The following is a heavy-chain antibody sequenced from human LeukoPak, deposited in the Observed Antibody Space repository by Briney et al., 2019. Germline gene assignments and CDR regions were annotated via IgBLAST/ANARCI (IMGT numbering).Heavy chain of an antibody. CDR2: ISSSSSYI. V-gene: IGHV3-21*01. CDR3: AREVKGIPLSGPI. CDR1: GFTFSSYS. Sequence: GGSLRLSCAASGFTFSSYSMNWVRQAPGKGLEWVSSISSSSSYIYYADSVKGRFTISRDNAKNSLYLQMNSLRAEDTAVYYCAREVKGIPLSGPIWGQGTMVTVSS. J-gene: IGHJ3*02. D-gene: IGHD3-10*01.